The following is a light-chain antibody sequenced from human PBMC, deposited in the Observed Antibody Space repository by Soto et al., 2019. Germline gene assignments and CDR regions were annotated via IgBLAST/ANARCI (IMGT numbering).Light chain of an antibody. V-gene: IGKV1-39*01. CDR3: QQSYDNLT. CDR2: AAS. J-gene: IGKJ3*01. Sequence: DIEMTQAPPSLSASVGGTVTITCRASQSINTNLNWYQHKVGEAPKLLIYAASSLQSGVPSRFRGSGSGTHFTLTISSLQPEDFATYYCQQSYDNLTFGPGTKVDIK. CDR1: QSINTN.